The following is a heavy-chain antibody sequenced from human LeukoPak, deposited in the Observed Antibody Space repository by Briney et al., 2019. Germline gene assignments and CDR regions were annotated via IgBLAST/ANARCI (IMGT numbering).Heavy chain of an antibody. CDR3: ARDLGLRGST. CDR1: GLTFSNSW. D-gene: IGHD5-12*01. V-gene: IGHV3-74*01. CDR2: MYGDMRDI. Sequence: GGSLRLSCAASGLTFSNSWMHWVRQAPGKGLVWVSRMYGDMRDISYADSVKGRFTISRDNAKNTVYLQMNSLRGEDTAVYYCARDLGLRGSTWGQGTLVTVSS. J-gene: IGHJ5*02.